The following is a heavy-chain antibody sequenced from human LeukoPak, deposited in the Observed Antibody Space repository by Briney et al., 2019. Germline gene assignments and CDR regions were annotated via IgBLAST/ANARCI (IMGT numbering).Heavy chain of an antibody. Sequence: GGSLRLSCAASGFTFSSYSMNWVRQAPGKGLEWVSSISSSSSYIYYADSVKGRFTIPRDNAKNSLYLQMNSLRAEDTAVYYCARALYDSSGFDYWGQGTLVTVSS. CDR3: ARALYDSSGFDY. CDR1: GFTFSSYS. V-gene: IGHV3-21*01. CDR2: ISSSSSYI. J-gene: IGHJ4*02. D-gene: IGHD3-22*01.